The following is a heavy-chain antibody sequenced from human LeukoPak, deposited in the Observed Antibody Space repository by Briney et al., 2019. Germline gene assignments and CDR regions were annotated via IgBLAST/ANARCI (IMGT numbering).Heavy chain of an antibody. CDR1: GYTFIGNY. Sequence: GASVKVSCKASGYTFIGNYIRWMRQAPGRGPEWMGWISVYNGDTNYAQSFQDRVTMTTDTSTSTAYMKLRSLRSDDTALYYCARDRPVYYDILTGHAVDYWGQGTLVTVSS. J-gene: IGHJ4*02. CDR2: ISVYNGDT. CDR3: ARDRPVYYDILTGHAVDY. V-gene: IGHV1-18*04. D-gene: IGHD3-9*01.